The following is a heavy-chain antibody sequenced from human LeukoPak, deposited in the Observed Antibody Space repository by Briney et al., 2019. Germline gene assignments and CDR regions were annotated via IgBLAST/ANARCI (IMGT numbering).Heavy chain of an antibody. CDR1: GFIYSNYA. D-gene: IGHD4-17*01. CDR2: SRGSGGGT. CDR3: ARDPNGDYIGAFDM. Sequence: GGSLGLSCAASGFIYSNYALMWLRQSPGKGLEWVSASRGSGGGTFYADSVKGRFTISRDNSKNTLYLQMNGLRAEDTAVYYCARDPNGDYIGAFDMWGRGTLVTVSS. J-gene: IGHJ3*02. V-gene: IGHV3-23*01.